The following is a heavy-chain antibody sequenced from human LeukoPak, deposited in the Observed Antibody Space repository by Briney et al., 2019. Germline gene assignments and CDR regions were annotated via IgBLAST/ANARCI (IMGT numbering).Heavy chain of an antibody. V-gene: IGHV1-18*01. CDR3: ARELSSSSSYYYYGMDV. CDR2: ISAYNGNT. CDR1: GYTFTSYG. J-gene: IGHJ6*02. Sequence: GASVKVSRKASGYTFTSYGISWVRQAPGQGLEWMGWISAYNGNTNYAQKLQGRVTMTTDTSTSTAYMELRSLRSDDTAVYYCARELSSSSSYYYYGMDVWGQGTTVTVSS. D-gene: IGHD6-6*01.